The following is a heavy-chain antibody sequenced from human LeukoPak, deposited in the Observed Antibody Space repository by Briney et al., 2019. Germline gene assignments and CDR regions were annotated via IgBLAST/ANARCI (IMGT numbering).Heavy chain of an antibody. CDR2: INGDGRNI. CDR1: GFTFSSYW. V-gene: IGHV3-74*01. J-gene: IGHJ3*02. Sequence: GGSLRLSCVASGFTFSSYWMHWVRQDPRKGLVWVSRINGDGRNINYADSVRGRFTISRDNAKNSLYLQMNSLIAEDTAVYYCARVGSGSLDAFDIWGQGTMVTVSS. CDR3: ARVGSGSLDAFDI. D-gene: IGHD1-26*01.